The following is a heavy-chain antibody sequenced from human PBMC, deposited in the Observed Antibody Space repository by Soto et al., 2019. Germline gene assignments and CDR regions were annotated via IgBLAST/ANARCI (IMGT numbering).Heavy chain of an antibody. J-gene: IGHJ4*02. V-gene: IGHV3-33*01. CDR1: GFTFSSYG. CDR3: ARAPPDYYNSGTYEDLPFY. CDR2: IWYDGSNK. Sequence: QVQLVQSGGGVVHPGRSLRLSCAASGFTFSSYGMHWVRQAPGKGLEWVTVIWYDGSNKYYADSVKGRFTISRDNSKNTLYLHMNSLRAEDTAVYYCARAPPDYYNSGTYEDLPFYWCQGTLVTVSS. D-gene: IGHD3-10*01.